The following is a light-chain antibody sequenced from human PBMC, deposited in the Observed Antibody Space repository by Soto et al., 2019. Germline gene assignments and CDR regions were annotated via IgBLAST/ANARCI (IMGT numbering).Light chain of an antibody. Sequence: QSGLTQPASVSGSPGRSITVSCTGTSSDVGGFKYVSWYQHHPGKAPKLMIYEVTNRPSGVSNRFSGSKSGNTASLTISGLQAEDEADYYCSSYTSSGTYVVFGGGTQLTVL. CDR1: SSDVGGFKY. J-gene: IGLJ2*01. V-gene: IGLV2-14*01. CDR2: EVT. CDR3: SSYTSSGTYVV.